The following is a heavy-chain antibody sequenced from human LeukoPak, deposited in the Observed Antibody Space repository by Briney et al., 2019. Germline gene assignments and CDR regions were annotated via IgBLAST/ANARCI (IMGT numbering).Heavy chain of an antibody. Sequence: ASVKVSCKASGYTFTSYDINWVRQATGQGLEWMGWISAYNGNTNYAQKLQGRVTMTTDTSTSTAYMELRSLRSDDTAVYYCARVLYTNTGDYWGQGTLVTVSS. J-gene: IGHJ4*02. CDR3: ARVLYTNTGDY. V-gene: IGHV1-18*01. CDR2: ISAYNGNT. D-gene: IGHD5-18*01. CDR1: GYTFTSYD.